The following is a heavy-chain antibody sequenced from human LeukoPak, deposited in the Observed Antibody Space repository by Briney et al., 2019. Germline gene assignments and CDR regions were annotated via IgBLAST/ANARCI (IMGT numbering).Heavy chain of an antibody. Sequence: SETLSLTCAVYGGSFSGYYWSWMRQPPGKGLEWIGEINHSGSTNYYPSLKSRVTISVDTSKNQFSLELSSVTAADTAVYYCATRTIAVAGTNWFDPWGEGTLVMVSS. J-gene: IGHJ5*02. CDR2: INHSGST. V-gene: IGHV4-34*01. CDR1: GGSFSGYY. CDR3: ATRTIAVAGTNWFDP. D-gene: IGHD6-13*01.